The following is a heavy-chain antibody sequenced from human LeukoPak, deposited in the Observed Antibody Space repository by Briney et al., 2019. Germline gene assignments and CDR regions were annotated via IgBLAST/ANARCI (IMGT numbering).Heavy chain of an antibody. CDR2: IIPIFGTA. Sequence: ASVKVSCKASGCTFSSYAISWVRQAPGQGLEWMGGIIPIFGTANYAQKFQGRVTITADESTSTAYMELSSLRSEDTAVYYCARDPGGGSSWHAAFGYWGQGTLVTVSS. J-gene: IGHJ4*02. CDR1: GCTFSSYA. CDR3: ARDPGGGSSWHAAFGY. V-gene: IGHV1-69*13. D-gene: IGHD6-13*01.